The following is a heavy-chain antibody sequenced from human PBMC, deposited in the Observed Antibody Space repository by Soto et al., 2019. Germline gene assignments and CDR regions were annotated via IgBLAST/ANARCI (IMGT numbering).Heavy chain of an antibody. CDR3: AKGARSMGVLLMVAYNYFDY. D-gene: IGHD2-8*02. V-gene: IGHV3-23*01. CDR1: GFTFSGYA. Sequence: GGSLRLSCAASGFTFSGYAMSWVRQAPGKGLEWVSAISGSGGSTYYADSVKGRFTISRDNSKNTLYLQMNSLRAEDTAVYYCAKGARSMGVLLMVAYNYFDYWGQGTLVTVSS. J-gene: IGHJ4*02. CDR2: ISGSGGST.